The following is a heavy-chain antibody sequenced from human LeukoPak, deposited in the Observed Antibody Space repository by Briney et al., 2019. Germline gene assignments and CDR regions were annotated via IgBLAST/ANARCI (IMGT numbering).Heavy chain of an antibody. V-gene: IGHV3-66*01. CDR3: ARVRIVVVVAIHSGYFDY. CDR2: IYSGGST. Sequence: PGGSLRLSCAASGFTFRSYAMQWVRQAPGKGLEWVSVIYSGGSTYYADSVKGRFTISRDNSKNTLYLQMNSLRAEDTAVYYCARVRIVVVVAIHSGYFDYWGQGTLVTVSS. D-gene: IGHD2-15*01. CDR1: GFTFRSYA. J-gene: IGHJ4*02.